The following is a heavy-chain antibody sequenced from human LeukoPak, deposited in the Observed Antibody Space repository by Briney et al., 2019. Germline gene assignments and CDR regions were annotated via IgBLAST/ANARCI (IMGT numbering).Heavy chain of an antibody. J-gene: IGHJ5*02. D-gene: IGHD6-13*01. V-gene: IGHV1-18*01. CDR3: AFNEGKYSSSWYWFDP. Sequence: EASVKVSCKASGYTFTSYGISWVRQAPGQGLEWMGWISAYNGNTNYAQKLQGRVTMTTDTSTSTAYMELRSLRSDDTAVYYCAFNEGKYSSSWYWFDPWGQGTLVTVSS. CDR2: ISAYNGNT. CDR1: GYTFTSYG.